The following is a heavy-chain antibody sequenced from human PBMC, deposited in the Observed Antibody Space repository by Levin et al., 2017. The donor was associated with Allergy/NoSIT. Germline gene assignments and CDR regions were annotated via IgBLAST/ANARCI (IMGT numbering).Heavy chain of an antibody. CDR3: AKVDTAMVTGLIDY. J-gene: IGHJ4*02. D-gene: IGHD5-18*01. CDR1: GFTFSSYA. CDR2: ISGSGGST. Sequence: GGSLRLSCAASGFTFSSYAMSWVRQAPGKGLEWVSAISGSGGSTYYADSVKGRFTISRDNSKNTLYLQMNSLRAEDTAVYYCAKVDTAMVTGLIDYWGQGTLVTVSS. V-gene: IGHV3-23*01.